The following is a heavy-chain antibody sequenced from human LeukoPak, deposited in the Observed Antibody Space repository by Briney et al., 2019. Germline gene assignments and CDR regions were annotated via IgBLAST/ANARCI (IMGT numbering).Heavy chain of an antibody. CDR2: IYYSGST. CDR1: GGSISSYY. V-gene: IGHV4-59*01. J-gene: IGHJ4*02. Sequence: PSETLSLTCTVSGGSISSYYWSWIRQPPGKGLEWIGYIYYSGSTNYNPSLKSRVTISVDTSKNQFSLKLSSVTAADTAVYYCARSLEVGATNFYLDYWGQGTLVTVSS. D-gene: IGHD1-26*01. CDR3: ARSLEVGATNFYLDY.